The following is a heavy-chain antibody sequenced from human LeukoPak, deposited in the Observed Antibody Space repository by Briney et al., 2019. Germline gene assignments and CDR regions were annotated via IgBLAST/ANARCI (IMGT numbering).Heavy chain of an antibody. J-gene: IGHJ4*02. D-gene: IGHD3-10*01. CDR1: GFTFTTYW. V-gene: IGHV3-74*01. Sequence: GGSLRVSCAASGFTFTTYWMHWVRHVPGKGLVWVSGISADGSDTRYADSVKGRFTICRDNAKDMLYVQMNSLTVEDTAVYYCVTDSKVRGFWAQGTRVTVSS. CDR2: ISADGSDT. CDR3: VTDSKVRGF.